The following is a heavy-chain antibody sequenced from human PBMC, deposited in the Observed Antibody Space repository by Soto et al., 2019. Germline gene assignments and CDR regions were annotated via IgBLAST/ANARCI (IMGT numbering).Heavy chain of an antibody. V-gene: IGHV1-3*01. J-gene: IGHJ6*03. CDR2: INAGNGNT. CDR1: GYTFTSYA. CDR3: ARDRDSSSSYYYYYMDV. D-gene: IGHD6-13*01. Sequence: ASVKVSCKASGYTFTSYAMHWVRQAPGQRLEWMGWINAGNGNTKYSQKFQGRVTITRDTSASTAYMELSSLRSEDTAVYYCARDRDSSSSYYYYYMDVWGKGTTVTVSS.